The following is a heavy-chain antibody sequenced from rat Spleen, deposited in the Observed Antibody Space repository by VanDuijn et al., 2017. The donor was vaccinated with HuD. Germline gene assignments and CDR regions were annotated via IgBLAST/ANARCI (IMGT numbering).Heavy chain of an antibody. CDR1: GFTFSNYD. D-gene: IGHD1-11*01. V-gene: IGHV5-25*01. CDR3: SRNNYGGSSELGWFAY. J-gene: IGHJ2*01. CDR2: ISPSGVST. Sequence: EVQLVESGGGLVQPGRSLKLSCAASGFTFSNYDMAWVRQAPTKGLEWVASISPSGVSTYYRDSVKGRFTISRDNAKSTLYLQMDSLRSEDTATYYCSRNNYGGSSELGWFAYWGQGVMVTVSS.